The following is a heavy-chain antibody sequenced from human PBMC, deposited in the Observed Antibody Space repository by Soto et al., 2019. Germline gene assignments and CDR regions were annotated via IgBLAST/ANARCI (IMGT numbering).Heavy chain of an antibody. V-gene: IGHV3-33*01. Sequence: GGSLRLSCAASGFTFSSYGMHWVRQAPGKGLEWVAVIWYDGSNKYYADSVKGRFTISRDNSKNTLYLQMNSLRAEDTAVYYCARVATIFGVVILWGGMDVWGQGTTVTVSS. CDR3: ARVATIFGVVILWGGMDV. CDR2: IWYDGSNK. J-gene: IGHJ6*02. D-gene: IGHD3-3*01. CDR1: GFTFSSYG.